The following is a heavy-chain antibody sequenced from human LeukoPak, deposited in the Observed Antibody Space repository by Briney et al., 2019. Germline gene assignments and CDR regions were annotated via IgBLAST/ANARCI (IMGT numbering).Heavy chain of an antibody. J-gene: IGHJ4*02. D-gene: IGHD3-10*01. CDR3: ARDGKGFGEFLY. Sequence: GRSLRLSCAASGFTFSSFYMHWVRQAPGKGLEGGAVIWYDGSKRYYAESVKGRVTISRDDSKNTLYLQMNSLRAEDTAVYYCARDGKGFGEFLYWGQGTLVTVSS. CDR2: IWYDGSKR. CDR1: GFTFSSFY. V-gene: IGHV3-33*01.